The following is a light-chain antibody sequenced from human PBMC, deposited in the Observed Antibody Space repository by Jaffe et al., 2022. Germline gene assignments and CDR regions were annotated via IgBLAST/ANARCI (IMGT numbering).Light chain of an antibody. CDR2: FGS. CDR3: MQSLQTPVT. Sequence: DIVMTQSPLSLPVTPGEPASISCRSSQSLLHSNGYNYLDWYLQKPGQSPQLLIYFGSHRASGVPDRFSGSGSGTDFTLKIIRVEAEDVGVYYCMQSLQTPVTFGGGTKVEIK. V-gene: IGKV2-28*01. J-gene: IGKJ4*01. CDR1: QSLLHSNGYNY.